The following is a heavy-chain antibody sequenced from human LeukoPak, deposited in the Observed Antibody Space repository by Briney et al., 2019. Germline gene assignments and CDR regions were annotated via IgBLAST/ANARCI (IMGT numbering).Heavy chain of an antibody. D-gene: IGHD3-10*01. V-gene: IGHV3-48*01. CDR1: GFTFSSYN. Sequence: GGSLRLSCAASGFTFSSYNMNWVRQAPGKGLEWVSYISSSSSTIYYADSVKGRFTISRDNSKNTLYLQMNSLRAEDTAVYYCARDRLMTGSAFDIWGQGTMVTVSS. CDR2: ISSSSSTI. J-gene: IGHJ3*02. CDR3: ARDRLMTGSAFDI.